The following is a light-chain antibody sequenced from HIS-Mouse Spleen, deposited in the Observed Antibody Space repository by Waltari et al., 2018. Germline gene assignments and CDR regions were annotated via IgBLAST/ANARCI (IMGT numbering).Light chain of an antibody. Sequence: EIVMTQSPATLSVSPGERATLSCRASQSVSSNLAWYQQKPGQAPRLLSYCASTRGRGTPATFRRIGSRTQFTVTLSSMQSKDFAVYYSEKYNNWPPTFGQGTKVEIK. CDR2: CAS. CDR3: EKYNNWPPT. CDR1: QSVSSN. J-gene: IGKJ1*01. V-gene: IGKV3-15*01.